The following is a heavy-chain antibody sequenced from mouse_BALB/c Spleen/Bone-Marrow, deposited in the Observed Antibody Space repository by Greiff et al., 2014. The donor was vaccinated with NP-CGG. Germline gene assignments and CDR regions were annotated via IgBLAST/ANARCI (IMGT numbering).Heavy chain of an antibody. CDR1: EFSLTSYG. V-gene: IGHV2-9*02. Sequence: VHLVESGPGLVAPSQSLSITCTVSEFSLTSYGVHWVRQPPGKGLEWLGVIWAGGSTNYNSALMSRLSISKDNSKSQVFLKMNSLQTDDTAVYYCARGGSSRAWFAYWGQGTLVTVSA. CDR2: IWAGGST. CDR3: ARGGSSRAWFAY. J-gene: IGHJ3*01. D-gene: IGHD1-1*01.